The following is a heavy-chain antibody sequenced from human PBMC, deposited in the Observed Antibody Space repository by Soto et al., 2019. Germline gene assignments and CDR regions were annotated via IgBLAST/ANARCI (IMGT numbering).Heavy chain of an antibody. Sequence: SETLSLTCTVSGGSISSGGYYWSWIRQHPGKGLEWIGYIYYSGSTYYNPSLKSRVTISVDTSKNQFSLKLSSVTAADTAVYYCARFIPSYIVVVPAAIPYNWFDPWGQGTLVTVSS. CDR1: GGSISSGGYY. D-gene: IGHD2-2*01. CDR3: ARFIPSYIVVVPAAIPYNWFDP. J-gene: IGHJ5*02. V-gene: IGHV4-31*03. CDR2: IYYSGST.